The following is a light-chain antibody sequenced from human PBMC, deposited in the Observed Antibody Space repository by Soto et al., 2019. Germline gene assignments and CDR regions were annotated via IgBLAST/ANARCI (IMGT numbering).Light chain of an antibody. J-gene: IGKJ1*01. Sequence: DFVMTQSPLSLSVTPGEPASISCRSSQSLLHSNGYNYLDWYLQKPGQSPQVLIYVGSNRASGVPDRLSGSVSGTDFTLKISILEAEDVGVYYCMQALQTPTFGQGTKVEIK. V-gene: IGKV2-28*01. CDR3: MQALQTPT. CDR1: QSLLHSNGYNY. CDR2: VGS.